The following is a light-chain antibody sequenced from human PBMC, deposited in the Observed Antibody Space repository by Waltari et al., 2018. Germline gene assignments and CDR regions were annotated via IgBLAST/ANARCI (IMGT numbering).Light chain of an antibody. J-gene: IGKJ3*01. V-gene: IGKV3-15*01. CDR2: GAA. CDR3: QQYNNWPGA. Sequence: ETVMTQSPVPLSVSPGESVTLSCTTSQYVSNNLAGYQQKPGQSPRLLIYGAATRATGVPARFSGSGSGTSFTLTISSLQSEDFGLYYCQQYNNWPGAFGPGTKVDVE. CDR1: QYVSNN.